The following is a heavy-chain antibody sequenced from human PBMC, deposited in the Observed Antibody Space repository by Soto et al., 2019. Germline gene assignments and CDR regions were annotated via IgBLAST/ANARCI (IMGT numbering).Heavy chain of an antibody. Sequence: QVQLQQSGPGLGKPSQTLSLTCAISGDSVSTNTANWDWIRQSPSRGLEWLGRTYYRSKRYNDYAVSLKGRITINPDTSTNQLSLQLNSVTPDDTAVYYCARLLGISLLDSWGQGTLVTVSS. CDR3: ARLLGISLLDS. D-gene: IGHD1-26*01. CDR1: GDSVSTNTAN. CDR2: TYYRSKRYN. J-gene: IGHJ5*01. V-gene: IGHV6-1*01.